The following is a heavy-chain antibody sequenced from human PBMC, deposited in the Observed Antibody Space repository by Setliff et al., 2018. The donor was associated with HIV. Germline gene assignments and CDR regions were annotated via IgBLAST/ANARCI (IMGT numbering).Heavy chain of an antibody. Sequence: GASVKVSCKTSGYSFFTSGISWVRQAPGQGLEWMGWIGSYLGDTNAAPHLEDIITMTAEKSASTAYMELRSLTSDDTAVYYCVRDERRVAAGSLHYFDYWGQGTLVTVSS. CDR1: GYSFFTSG. CDR2: IGSYLGDT. D-gene: IGHD6-13*01. V-gene: IGHV1-18*01. J-gene: IGHJ4*02. CDR3: VRDERRVAAGSLHYFDY.